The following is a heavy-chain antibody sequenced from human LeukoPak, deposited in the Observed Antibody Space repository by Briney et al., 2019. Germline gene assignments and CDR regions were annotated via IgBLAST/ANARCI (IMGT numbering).Heavy chain of an antibody. CDR3: AKGSAQYYFDS. Sequence: GGSLRLSCAASGFTFNKYAMYWVRQAPGKGLEWVSAIIESGESTYYTDSVKGRFTISRDNSKNTLYLQMNSLRAEDTAFHYCAKGSAQYYFDSWGQGTLVTVSS. J-gene: IGHJ4*02. V-gene: IGHV3-23*01. CDR1: GFTFNKYA. D-gene: IGHD3-10*01. CDR2: IIESGEST.